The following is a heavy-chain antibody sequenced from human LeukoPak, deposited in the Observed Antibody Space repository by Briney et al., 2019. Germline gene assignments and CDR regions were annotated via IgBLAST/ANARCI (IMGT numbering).Heavy chain of an antibody. CDR3: ARAYSSSRGFDY. D-gene: IGHD6-6*01. J-gene: IGHJ4*02. CDR1: GGSISNYY. V-gene: IGHV3-21*01. CDR2: ISSSSSYI. Sequence: ETLSLTCTVSGGSISNYYWNWVRQAPGKGLEWVSSISSSSSYIYYADSVKGRFTISRDNAKNSLYPQMNSLRAEDTAVYYCARAYSSSRGFDYWGQGTLVTVSS.